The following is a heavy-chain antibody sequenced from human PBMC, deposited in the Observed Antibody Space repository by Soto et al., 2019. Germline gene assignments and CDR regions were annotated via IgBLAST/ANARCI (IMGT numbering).Heavy chain of an antibody. D-gene: IGHD1-26*01. Sequence: SETLSLTCTVSGGSISSSSYYWGWIRQPPGKGLEWIGSIYYSGSTYYNPSLKSRVTISVDTSKNQFSLKLSSVTAADTAVYYCARHLGSRVGATFEFDYWGQGTLVTVSS. CDR3: ARHLGSRVGATFEFDY. CDR1: GGSISSSSYY. J-gene: IGHJ4*02. V-gene: IGHV4-39*01. CDR2: IYYSGST.